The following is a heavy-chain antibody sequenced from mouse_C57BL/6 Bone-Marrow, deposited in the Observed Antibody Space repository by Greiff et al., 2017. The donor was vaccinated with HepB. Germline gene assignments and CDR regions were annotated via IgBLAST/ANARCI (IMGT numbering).Heavy chain of an antibody. J-gene: IGHJ4*01. V-gene: IGHV1-22*01. Sequence: DVQLQESGPELVKPGASVKMSCKASGYTFTDYNMHWVKQSHGKSLEWIGYINPNNGGTSYNQKFKGKATLTVNKSSSTAYMELRSLTSEDSAVYYCARSEGEAMDYWGQGTSVTVSS. CDR1: GYTFTDYN. CDR2: INPNNGGT. CDR3: ARSEGEAMDY.